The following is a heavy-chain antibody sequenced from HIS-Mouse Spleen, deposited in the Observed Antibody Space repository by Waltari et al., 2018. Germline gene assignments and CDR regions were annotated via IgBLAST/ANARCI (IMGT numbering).Heavy chain of an antibody. CDR1: GGSISSISYY. Sequence: QLQLHESGPGLVKPSETLSLTCTVSGGSISSISYYWGWVRQPPGKGLEWIGSIYYRWSPHYNPSPKARDTISVDTSKNQFSLKLSSVTAADTAVYYCAREIPYSSSWYDWYFDLWGRGTLVTVSS. D-gene: IGHD6-13*01. CDR3: AREIPYSSSWYDWYFDL. CDR2: IYYRWSP. V-gene: IGHV4-39*07. J-gene: IGHJ2*01.